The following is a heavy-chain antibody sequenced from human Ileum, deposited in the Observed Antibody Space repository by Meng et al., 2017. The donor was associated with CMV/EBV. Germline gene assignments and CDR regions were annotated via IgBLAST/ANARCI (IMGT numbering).Heavy chain of an antibody. Sequence: GESLKIYCEVSGFTFSHCYMTWIRQAPGKGLEGVSFISGSGYHILYGASVKGRFIISRDNAKNSLFLQMNSLRVPDTAVYYCARYCGNTDGYLGSAEYFQHWGQGSLVTVSS. CDR1: GFTFSHCY. J-gene: IGHJ1*01. V-gene: IGHV3-11*04. CDR3: ARYCGNTDGYLGSAEYFQH. CDR2: ISGSGYHI. D-gene: IGHD2-2*01.